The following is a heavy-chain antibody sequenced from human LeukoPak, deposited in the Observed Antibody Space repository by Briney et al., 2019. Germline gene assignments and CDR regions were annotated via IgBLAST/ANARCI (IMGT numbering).Heavy chain of an antibody. J-gene: IGHJ1*01. CDR1: GGSFSGYY. D-gene: IGHD4-11*01. CDR3: ARFKVTVTSIP. V-gene: IGHV4-34*01. CDR2: INHSGST. Sequence: TSETLSLTCAVYGGSFSGYYWSWIRQPPGKGLEWIGEINHSGSTNYNPSLKSRVTISVDTSKNQFSLKLSSVTAADTAVYYCARFKVTVTSIPWGQGTLVTVSS.